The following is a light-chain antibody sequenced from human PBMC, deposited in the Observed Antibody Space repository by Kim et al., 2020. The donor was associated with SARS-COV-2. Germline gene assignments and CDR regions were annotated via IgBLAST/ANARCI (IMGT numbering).Light chain of an antibody. J-gene: IGLJ3*02. CDR3: AAWDDRLNGPV. V-gene: IGLV1-36*01. CDR1: SSNIGKNA. Sequence: QSVLTQAPSVSEAPRQRVTISCSGSSSNIGKNAVNWYQQLPGKAPKLLIYSDDQMPSGVSDRFSGSKSGTSASLAISGLQSEDEADYYCAAWDDRLNGPVFGGGTKLTVL. CDR2: SDD.